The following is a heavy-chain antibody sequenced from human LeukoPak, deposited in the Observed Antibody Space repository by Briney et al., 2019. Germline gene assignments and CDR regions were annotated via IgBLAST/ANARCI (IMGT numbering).Heavy chain of an antibody. Sequence: ASVKVSCKASGYTFTSYGISWVRQAPGQGLEWMGWISAYNGNTNYAQKLQGRVTMTTDTSTSTAYMELRSLRSDDTAVYYCARRFNPAGSTSPVPYGAFDIWGQGTMVTVSS. J-gene: IGHJ3*02. D-gene: IGHD2-2*01. V-gene: IGHV1-18*01. CDR1: GYTFTSYG. CDR2: ISAYNGNT. CDR3: ARRFNPAGSTSPVPYGAFDI.